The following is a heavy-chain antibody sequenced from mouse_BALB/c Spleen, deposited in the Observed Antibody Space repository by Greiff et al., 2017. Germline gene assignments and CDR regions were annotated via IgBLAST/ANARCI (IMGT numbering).Heavy chain of an antibody. D-gene: IGHD1-1*01. Sequence: EVHLVESGGDLVKPGGSLKLSCAASGFTFSSYGMSWVRQTPDKRLEWVATISSGGSYTYYPDSVKGRFTISRDNAKNTLYLQMSSLKSEDTAMYYCARQGSSYWYFDVWGEGTTVTVSS. CDR2: ISSGGSYT. CDR3: ARQGSSYWYFDV. V-gene: IGHV5-6*01. CDR1: GFTFSSYG. J-gene: IGHJ1*01.